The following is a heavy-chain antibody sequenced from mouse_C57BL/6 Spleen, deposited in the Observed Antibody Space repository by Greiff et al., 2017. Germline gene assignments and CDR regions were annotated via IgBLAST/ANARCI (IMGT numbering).Heavy chain of an antibody. CDR2: IYPGDGDT. V-gene: IGHV1-82*01. CDR1: GYAFSSSW. J-gene: IGHJ4*01. Sequence: QVQLQQSGPELVKPGASVKISCKASGYAFSSSWMNWVKQRPGKGLEWIGRIYPGDGDTNYNGKFKGKATLTADKSSSTAYMQLSSLTSEDSAVYFCARGLFLYAMDYWGQGTSVTVSS. CDR3: ARGLFLYAMDY.